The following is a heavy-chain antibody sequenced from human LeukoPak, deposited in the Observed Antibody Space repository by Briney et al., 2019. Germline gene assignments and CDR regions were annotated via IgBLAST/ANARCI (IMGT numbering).Heavy chain of an antibody. J-gene: IGHJ4*02. V-gene: IGHV1-2*02. Sequence: GASVKVSCKASGYTFTGYYMHWVRQAPGQGLEWMGWINPNSGGTNYAQKFQGRVTMTRDTSISTAYMELSRLRSDDTAVYYCARASAKFVVVPGGLDYWGQGTLVTASS. CDR2: INPNSGGT. CDR3: ARASAKFVVVPGGLDY. CDR1: GYTFTGYY. D-gene: IGHD2-2*01.